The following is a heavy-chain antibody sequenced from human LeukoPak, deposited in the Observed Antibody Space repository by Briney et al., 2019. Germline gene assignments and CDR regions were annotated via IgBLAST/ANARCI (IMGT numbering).Heavy chain of an antibody. Sequence: ASVKVSFKASGYTFTSYGISWVRQAPGQGLEWMGWISAYNGNTNYAQKLQGRVTMTTDASTSTAYMELRSLRSDDTAVYYCARDKVTRGIVVVPAAPLDYWGQGTLVTVSS. V-gene: IGHV1-18*01. CDR3: ARDKVTRGIVVVPAAPLDY. J-gene: IGHJ4*02. CDR2: ISAYNGNT. CDR1: GYTFTSYG. D-gene: IGHD2-2*01.